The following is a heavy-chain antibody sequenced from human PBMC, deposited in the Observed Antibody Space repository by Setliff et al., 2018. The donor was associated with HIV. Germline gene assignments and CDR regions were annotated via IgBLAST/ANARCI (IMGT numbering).Heavy chain of an antibody. D-gene: IGHD3-3*01. CDR2: MNPKSGKT. J-gene: IGHJ6*03. CDR1: GYSFTNYD. CDR3: ARGFYDFFYNYYMDV. V-gene: IGHV1-8*03. Sequence: ASVKVSCKASGYSFTNYDINWVRQATGQGLEWMGWMNPKSGKTGYAQKFQGRVTITRNTSISTVYMNLDSLRSDDAAVYYCARGFYDFFYNYYMDVWGKGTTVTVSS.